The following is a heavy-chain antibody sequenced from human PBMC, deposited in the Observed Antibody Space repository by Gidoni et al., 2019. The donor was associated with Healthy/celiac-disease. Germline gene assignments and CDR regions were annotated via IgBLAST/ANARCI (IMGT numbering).Heavy chain of an antibody. CDR3: ARVDSSGDYYVPPPSKYYYYYYGMDV. J-gene: IGHJ6*02. V-gene: IGHV1-18*01. Sequence: VQLVQSGAEVTTPGASVKVSCKSSGYTFTIYGLSWVRQAPGQGLEWMGWISGYNGNKNDAQKRQGRVTMYTDTSTRTAYMELRSLRSDDTAVYYCARVDSSGDYYVPPPSKYYYYYYGMDVWGQGTTVTVSS. CDR2: ISGYNGNK. CDR1: GYTFTIYG. D-gene: IGHD3-22*01.